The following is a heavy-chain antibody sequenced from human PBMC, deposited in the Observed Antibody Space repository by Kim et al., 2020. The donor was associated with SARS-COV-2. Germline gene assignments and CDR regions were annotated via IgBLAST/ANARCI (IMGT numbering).Heavy chain of an antibody. V-gene: IGHV1-2*02. D-gene: IGHD3-10*01. CDR1: GYTFTGYY. CDR3: ARDLNFVGFGELGSPPYYYGMDV. Sequence: ASVKVSCKASGYTFTGYYMHWVRQAPGQGLEWMGWINPNSGGTNYAQKFQGRVTMTRDTSISTAYMELSRLRSDDTAVYYCARDLNFVGFGELGSPPYYYGMDVWGQGTTVTVSS. J-gene: IGHJ6*02. CDR2: INPNSGGT.